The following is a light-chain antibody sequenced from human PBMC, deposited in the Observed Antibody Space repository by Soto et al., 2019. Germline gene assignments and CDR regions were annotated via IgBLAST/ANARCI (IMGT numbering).Light chain of an antibody. Sequence: EIVMTQSPATLSVSPGERATLSFRASQTIYSNVAWYQQRPGQAPRLLIYRASARATGIPARFSGSGSGTEFTLTIGSLQSEDPAVYYCQQYQNLWTFGQGTKVDIK. CDR2: RAS. CDR1: QTIYSN. J-gene: IGKJ1*01. CDR3: QQYQNLWT. V-gene: IGKV3-15*01.